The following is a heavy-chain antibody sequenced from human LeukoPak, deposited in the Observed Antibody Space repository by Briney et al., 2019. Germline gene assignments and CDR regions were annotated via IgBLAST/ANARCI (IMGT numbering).Heavy chain of an antibody. J-gene: IGHJ4*02. CDR3: ATGYTGGTRTDY. Sequence: GGSLRLSCAASGFTFSAFSMNWVRQAPGKGLEWVSAISSSSSDIYYTDSVKGRFTISRDNANNFLYLQVSSLRAEDTAVYYCATGYTGGTRTDYWGQGTLVSVSS. D-gene: IGHD2-2*02. CDR2: ISSSSSDI. V-gene: IGHV3-21*01. CDR1: GFTFSAFS.